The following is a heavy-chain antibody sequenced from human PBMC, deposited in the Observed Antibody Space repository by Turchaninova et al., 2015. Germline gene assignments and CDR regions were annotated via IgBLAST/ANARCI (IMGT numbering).Heavy chain of an antibody. CDR2: INWDDNR. CDR3: ARSVIAAPVLGAFDV. D-gene: IGHD6-6*01. CDR1: GFSLPTIGVG. Sequence: QITLKESGPTLVKPTQPLTLPSSFSGFSLPTIGVGVGWIRHPPGGALVCLAPINWDDNRHYGPSLNSRLTISKDTSKNQVVLTMTNMDPVDTATYFCARSVIAAPVLGAFDVWGQGTLVTVSS. J-gene: IGHJ3*01. V-gene: IGHV2-5*05.